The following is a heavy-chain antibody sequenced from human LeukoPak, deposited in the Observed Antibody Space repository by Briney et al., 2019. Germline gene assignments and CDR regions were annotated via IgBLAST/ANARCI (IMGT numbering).Heavy chain of an antibody. J-gene: IGHJ2*01. CDR3: ARYRRGIVVVPAADWYFDL. D-gene: IGHD2-2*01. Sequence: SETLSLTCTVSGGSISSSSYYWGWIRQPPGKGLEWIGEIFHSGSTNYNPSLKSRVTISVDKSKNQFSLKMSSVTAADTAVYYCARYRRGIVVVPAADWYFDLWGRGTLVTVSS. V-gene: IGHV4-39*07. CDR1: GGSISSSSYY. CDR2: IFHSGST.